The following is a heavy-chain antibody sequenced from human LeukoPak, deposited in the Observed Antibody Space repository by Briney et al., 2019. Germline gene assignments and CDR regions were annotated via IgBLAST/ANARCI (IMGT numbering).Heavy chain of an antibody. CDR2: IIPIFGTA. CDR3: ARPRNIAAAGLYYYYGMDV. J-gene: IGHJ6*02. V-gene: IGHV1-69*05. D-gene: IGHD6-13*01. Sequence: SVKVSCKASGYTFSSYYMHWVRQAPGQGLEWMGGIIPIFGTANYAQKFQGRVTITTDESTSTAYMELSSLRSEDTAVYYCARPRNIAAAGLYYYYGMDVWGQGTTVTVSS. CDR1: GYTFSSYY.